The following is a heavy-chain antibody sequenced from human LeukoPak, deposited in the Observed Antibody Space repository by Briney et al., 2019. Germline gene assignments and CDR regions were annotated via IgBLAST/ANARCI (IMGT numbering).Heavy chain of an antibody. Sequence: GGSLRLSCAASGFTITTNYMNWVRQAPGKGLEWVSVIYGDDETNYADSVKGRFTISRDNSKNTLYLQMNSLRAEDTAVYYCASERGYTGYDYGYFDYWGQGTLVTVSS. D-gene: IGHD5-12*01. V-gene: IGHV3-53*01. J-gene: IGHJ4*02. CDR1: GFTITTNY. CDR3: ASERGYTGYDYGYFDY. CDR2: IYGDDET.